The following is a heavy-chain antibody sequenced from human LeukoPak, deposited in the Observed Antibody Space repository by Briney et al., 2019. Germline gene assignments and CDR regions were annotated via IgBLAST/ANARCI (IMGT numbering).Heavy chain of an antibody. CDR1: GGSISSSSYY. V-gene: IGHV4-39*01. CDR3: ARRVTGTGTNNWFDP. D-gene: IGHD1-20*01. J-gene: IGHJ5*02. CDR2: IYYSGST. Sequence: SSETLSLTCTVSGGSISSSSYYWGWIRQPPGKGLEWIGSIYYSGSTYYNPSLKSRVTISVDTSKNQFSLKLSSVTAADTAVYYCARRVTGTGTNNWFDPWGQGTLVTVSS.